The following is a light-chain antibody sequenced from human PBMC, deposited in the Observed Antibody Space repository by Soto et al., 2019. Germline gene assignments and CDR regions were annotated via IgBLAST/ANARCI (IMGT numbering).Light chain of an antibody. Sequence: EILITQSPATLSVSPGERATLSCRAGQNIRSYLAWYQQKSGKAPRLLIHDASNRAPGTPARLSGSGSGTDFTLTIRSLEPEDYAVYYCQQRYNWLTFGGGTKVDIK. CDR3: QQRYNWLT. V-gene: IGKV3-11*01. CDR1: QNIRSY. CDR2: DAS. J-gene: IGKJ4*01.